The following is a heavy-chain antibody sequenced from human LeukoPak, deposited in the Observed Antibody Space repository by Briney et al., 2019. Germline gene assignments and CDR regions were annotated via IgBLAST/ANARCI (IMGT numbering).Heavy chain of an antibody. J-gene: IGHJ4*02. V-gene: IGHV1-46*01. CDR3: ARDSGDWSVDY. CDR1: AYIFTRYH. Sequence: GASVKVSCKASAYIFTRYHMHWVRQAPGQGLEWMGIIKPIDDTTSFTQKFQGRLTMTRDTSTSTVFMELTSLRSEDTALYYCARDSGDWSVDYWGQGTLVTVSS. D-gene: IGHD2-21*02. CDR2: IKPIDDTT.